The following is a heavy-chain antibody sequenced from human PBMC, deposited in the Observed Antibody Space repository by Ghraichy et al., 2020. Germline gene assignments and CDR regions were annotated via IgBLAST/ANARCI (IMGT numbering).Heavy chain of an antibody. CDR3: VKERAVAGTRTFDY. Sequence: SCSASGFTFSSYAMHWVRQAPGKGLEYVSAISSNGGSTYYADSVKGRFTISRGNSKNTLYLQMSSLRAEDTAVYYCVKERAVAGTRTFDYWGQGTLVTVSS. CDR2: ISSNGGST. CDR1: GFTFSSYA. J-gene: IGHJ4*02. V-gene: IGHV3-64D*06. D-gene: IGHD6-19*01.